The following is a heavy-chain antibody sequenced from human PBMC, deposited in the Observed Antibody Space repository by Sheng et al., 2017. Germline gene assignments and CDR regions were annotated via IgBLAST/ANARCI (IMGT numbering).Heavy chain of an antibody. V-gene: IGHV3-23*01. CDR1: DSPLATLS. Sequence: EVQLLESGGGLVQPGGSRRDSPVQPLDSPLATLSMSWVRQAPGKGLEWVSTISANGDTTHYADSVRGRFTISRDNSKNTLYLQVNSLRAEDTAVYHCAKRGGDYWGQGTLVTVSS. J-gene: IGHJ4*02. CDR3: AKRGGDY. CDR2: ISANGDTT.